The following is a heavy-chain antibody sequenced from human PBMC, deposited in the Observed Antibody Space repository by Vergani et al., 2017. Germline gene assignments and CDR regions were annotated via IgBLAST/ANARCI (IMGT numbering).Heavy chain of an antibody. J-gene: IGHJ6*03. D-gene: IGHD3-16*01. V-gene: IGHV1-18*01. Sequence: QVQLVQSGAEVKKPGASVKVSCKASGYTFTSYGISCVRQAPGQGLEWMGWISAYNGNTNYAQKLQGRVTMTTDTSTSTAYMELRRLRSADTAVYYCARQAGGYYYYYMDVWGKGTTVTVSS. CDR2: ISAYNGNT. CDR3: ARQAGGYYYYYMDV. CDR1: GYTFTSYG.